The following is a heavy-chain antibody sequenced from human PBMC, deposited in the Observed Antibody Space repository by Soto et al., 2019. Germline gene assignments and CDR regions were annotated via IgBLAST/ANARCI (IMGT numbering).Heavy chain of an antibody. Sequence: HPGGSLRLSCAASGFTFSSYAMSWVRQAPGKGLEWVSAISGSGGSTYYADSVKGRFTISRDNSKNTLYLQMNSLRAEDTAVYYCAKGGDSRNYYYYYGMDVWGQGTTVTVSS. V-gene: IGHV3-23*01. CDR1: GFTFSSYA. CDR3: AKGGDSRNYYYYYGMDV. CDR2: ISGSGGST. J-gene: IGHJ6*02. D-gene: IGHD6-13*01.